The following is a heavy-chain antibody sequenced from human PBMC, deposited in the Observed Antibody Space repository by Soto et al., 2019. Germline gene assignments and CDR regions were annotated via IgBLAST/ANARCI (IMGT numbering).Heavy chain of an antibody. Sequence: ASVKVSWKASGYTFTSYYMYLVRQAPGQGLEWMGIIRPSGGSTSYAQKFQGRVTMSRDTSTSTVYMELSSLRSEDTAVYYCARSSGLMPEAFDIWGQGTMVTVSS. D-gene: IGHD3-22*01. CDR1: GYTFTSYY. J-gene: IGHJ3*02. V-gene: IGHV1-46*01. CDR3: ARSSGLMPEAFDI. CDR2: IRPSGGST.